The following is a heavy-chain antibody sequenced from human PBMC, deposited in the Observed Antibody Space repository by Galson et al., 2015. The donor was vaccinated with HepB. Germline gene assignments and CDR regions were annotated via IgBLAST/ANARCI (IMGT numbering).Heavy chain of an antibody. CDR3: ASTRRGVGNDFWSGYYSEY. CDR2: IKQDGSEM. J-gene: IGHJ4*02. V-gene: IGHV3-7*01. D-gene: IGHD3-3*01. CDR1: GFTFNRYW. Sequence: SLRLSCAASGFTFNRYWMSWVRQAPGKGLEWVANIKQDGSEMYYVDSVKGRFTISRDNAKNSLYLQMNSLRAEDTAVYYCASTRRGVGNDFWSGYYSEYWGQGTLVTASS.